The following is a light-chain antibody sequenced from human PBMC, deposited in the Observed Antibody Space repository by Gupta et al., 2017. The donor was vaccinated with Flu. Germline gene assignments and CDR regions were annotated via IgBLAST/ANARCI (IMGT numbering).Light chain of an antibody. J-gene: IGKJ5*01. V-gene: IGKV3-11*01. Sequence: PATLSLSPGERATLSCRASQSVSSYLAWYQQKPGQAPRLLISDASNRATDIPARFSGSGSGTDFTLTISSLQPEDFAIYYCQQRSSWPITFGQGTRMEIK. CDR2: DAS. CDR1: QSVSSY. CDR3: QQRSSWPIT.